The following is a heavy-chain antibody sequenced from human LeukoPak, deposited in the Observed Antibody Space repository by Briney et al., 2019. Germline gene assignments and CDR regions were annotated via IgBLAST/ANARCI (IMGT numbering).Heavy chain of an antibody. Sequence: PSETLSLTCTVSGGSISSSSYYWGWIRQPPGKGLEWIGSIYYSGSTYYNPSLKSRVTISVDTSKNQFSLKLSSVTAADTAVYYCARAYWDGSGSYYYYYMDVWGKGTTVTISS. CDR3: ARAYWDGSGSYYYYYMDV. D-gene: IGHD3-10*01. CDR1: GGSISSSSYY. CDR2: IYYSGST. V-gene: IGHV4-39*07. J-gene: IGHJ6*03.